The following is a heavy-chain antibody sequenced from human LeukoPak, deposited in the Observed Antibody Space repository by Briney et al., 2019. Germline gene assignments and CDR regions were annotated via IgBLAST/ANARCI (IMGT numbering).Heavy chain of an antibody. J-gene: IGHJ5*02. CDR2: INHSGST. CDR3: ARHLRRLLWFGEPGTWFDP. Sequence: LRLSCAASGFTFSSYEMNWVRQAPGKGLEWIGEINHSGSTNYNPSLKSRVTISVDTSKNQFSLKLSSVTAADTAVYYCARHLRRLLWFGEPGTWFDPWGQGTLVTVSS. D-gene: IGHD3-10*01. V-gene: IGHV4-34*01. CDR1: GFTFSSYE.